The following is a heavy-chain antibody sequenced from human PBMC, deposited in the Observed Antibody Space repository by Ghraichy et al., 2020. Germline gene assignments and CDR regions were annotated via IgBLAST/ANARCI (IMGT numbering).Heavy chain of an antibody. J-gene: IGHJ4*02. Sequence: LSLTCAASGFTFSRYAMSWVRQAPGKGLEWVSTISGSDGSTYYADSVKGRFTISRDNSKNTLYLQMNSLRAEDTAVYYCAKDGGRTLYYFDYWGQGTLVTVSS. D-gene: IGHD2-15*01. CDR1: GFTFSRYA. V-gene: IGHV3-23*01. CDR3: AKDGGRTLYYFDY. CDR2: ISGSDGST.